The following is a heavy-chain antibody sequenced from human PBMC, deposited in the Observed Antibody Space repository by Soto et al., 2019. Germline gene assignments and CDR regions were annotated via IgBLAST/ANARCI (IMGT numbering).Heavy chain of an antibody. CDR3: ARRRYYYGSGTKPHNWFDP. V-gene: IGHV4-34*01. D-gene: IGHD3-10*01. CDR2: INHSGST. J-gene: IGHJ5*02. Sequence: PAETLSLTCTVSGGSISSYYWSWIRQPPGKGLEWIGEINHSGSTNYNPSLKSRVTISVDTSKNQFSLKLSSVTAADTAVYYCARRRYYYGSGTKPHNWFDPWGQGTLVTVSS. CDR1: GGSISSYY.